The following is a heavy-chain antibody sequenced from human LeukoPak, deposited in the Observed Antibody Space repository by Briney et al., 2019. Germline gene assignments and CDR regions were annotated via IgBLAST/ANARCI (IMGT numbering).Heavy chain of an antibody. D-gene: IGHD3-9*01. CDR2: IKQDGSEK. CDR1: GFSFRSYW. Sequence: PGGSLRLSCAATGFSFRSYWMNWFRQAPGKGLEWLAIIKQDGSEKHYKGSVEGRFTISRDNAKNPLHLQMNSLRAEDTAVYYCAGGSGYLITSWGQGTLVTVSS. CDR3: AGGSGYLITS. V-gene: IGHV3-7*01. J-gene: IGHJ5*02.